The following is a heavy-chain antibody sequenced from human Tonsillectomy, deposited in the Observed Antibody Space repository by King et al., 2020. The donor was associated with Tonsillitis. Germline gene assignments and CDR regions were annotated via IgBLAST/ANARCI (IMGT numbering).Heavy chain of an antibody. D-gene: IGHD3-10*01. J-gene: IGHJ5*01. Sequence: LQLQESGPGLVKPSETLSLTCTVSGASISSYFWTWIRQPPGKGLEWIGYMYYTGSTNYNPSLKSRVTMSLDMSKNQFSLRLISVTAADTAMYYCALSYYCLGSYFDYWGHGTLVSVSS. CDR2: MYYTGST. CDR3: ALSYYCLGSYFDY. V-gene: IGHV4-59*01. CDR1: GASISSYF.